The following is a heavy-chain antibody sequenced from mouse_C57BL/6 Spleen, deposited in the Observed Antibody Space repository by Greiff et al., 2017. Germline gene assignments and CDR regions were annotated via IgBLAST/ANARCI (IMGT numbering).Heavy chain of an antibody. Sequence: QVTLKESGPGILQPSQTLSLTCSFSGFSLSTFGMGVGWIRQPSGKGLEWLAHILWDDDKYYNPALKSRLTISKDTSKNQVFLKIANVDTADTATDYCARYYGSSYEGYFDVWGTGTTVTVSS. CDR2: ILWDDDK. V-gene: IGHV8-8*01. CDR1: GFSLSTFGMG. D-gene: IGHD1-1*01. J-gene: IGHJ1*03. CDR3: ARYYGSSYEGYFDV.